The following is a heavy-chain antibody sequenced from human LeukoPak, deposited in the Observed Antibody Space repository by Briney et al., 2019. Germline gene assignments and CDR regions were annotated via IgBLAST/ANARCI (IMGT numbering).Heavy chain of an antibody. J-gene: IGHJ6*02. CDR3: AKAKYSSGWYYGLDV. CDR2: ISGSGGTK. D-gene: IGHD6-19*01. V-gene: IGHV3-23*01. Sequence: GGSLRLSCAASGFTFSSYAMSCVRQAPGKGLEWVSGISGSGGTKYNADSVKGRFTLSRDNSKNTLYLQINSLRAEDTAVYYCAKAKYSSGWYYGLDVWGQGTTVTVSS. CDR1: GFTFSSYA.